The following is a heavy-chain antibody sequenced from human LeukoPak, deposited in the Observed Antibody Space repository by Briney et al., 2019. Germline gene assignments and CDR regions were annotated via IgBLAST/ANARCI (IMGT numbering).Heavy chain of an antibody. V-gene: IGHV3-48*01. Sequence: GGSLRLSCTASGFTFSEYSFNWVRQAPGKGLEWVSYMTGTGLNIYYRDSVKGRFTISRDNARHSLFLHMSSLRVEDTAVYYCTRDSSGSAGWSDAFDLWGPGTMVTVPS. CDR3: TRDSSGSAGWSDAFDL. J-gene: IGHJ3*01. D-gene: IGHD6-19*01. CDR1: GFTFSEYS. CDR2: MTGTGLNI.